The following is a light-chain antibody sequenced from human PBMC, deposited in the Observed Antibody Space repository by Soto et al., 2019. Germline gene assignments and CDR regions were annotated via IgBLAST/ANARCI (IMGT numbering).Light chain of an antibody. CDR2: DVS. CDR1: QSIGDS. Sequence: DIHMTQSPSTLSASVGDRVTITCRACQSIGDSLAWYQPKPGKAPYLLISDVSSLERGVPSRFSGSGSGTEVTLTISSMQPDDLATFYCQQLNRYRGRVGQGTKVDIK. V-gene: IGKV1-5*01. CDR3: QQLNRYRGR. J-gene: IGKJ1*01.